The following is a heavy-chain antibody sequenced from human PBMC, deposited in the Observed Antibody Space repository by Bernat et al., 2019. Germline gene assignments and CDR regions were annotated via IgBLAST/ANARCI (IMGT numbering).Heavy chain of an antibody. D-gene: IGHD6-19*01. CDR2: INGDGVRT. V-gene: IGHV3-74*01. CDR3: ARGSASAWTDDSFDI. Sequence: EVQLVESGGGLVQPGGFLRVSCAASGFSFSSYWMHWVRQAPGEGLVWVSCINGDGVRTRDADSVKGRFTISRDHAKNTLYLQMNSLRDEDTAVYYCARGSASAWTDDSFDIWGQGTVVTVSS. CDR1: GFSFSSYW. J-gene: IGHJ3*02.